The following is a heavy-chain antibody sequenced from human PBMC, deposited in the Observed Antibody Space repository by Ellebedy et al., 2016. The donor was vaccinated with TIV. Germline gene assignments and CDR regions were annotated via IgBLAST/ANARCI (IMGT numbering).Heavy chain of an antibody. Sequence: GGSLRLSXAPSGFTFSGSAMHWVRQTSGKGLEWVGRIRSKVNSYATAYAASVKGRFTISRDDSKNTAYLQMNSLKTEDTAVYYCTRHVDIYWNDDYDYWGQGTLVTVSS. CDR2: IRSKVNSYAT. V-gene: IGHV3-73*01. CDR3: TRHVDIYWNDDYDY. CDR1: GFTFSGSA. D-gene: IGHD1-1*01. J-gene: IGHJ4*02.